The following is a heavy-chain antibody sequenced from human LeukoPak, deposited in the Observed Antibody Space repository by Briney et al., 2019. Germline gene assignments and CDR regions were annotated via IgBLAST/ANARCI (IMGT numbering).Heavy chain of an antibody. CDR2: ISYDGSNK. CDR3: ARGGVGGRSCLDY. D-gene: IGHD2-15*01. Sequence: PGGSLRLSCAASGFTLSSYAMHRVRQAPGKGLEWVAVISYDGSNKYYADSVKGRFTISRDNSKNTLYLQMNSLSAEDTAVYYCARGGVGGRSCLDYWGQGTLVTVSS. V-gene: IGHV3-30*04. CDR1: GFTLSSYA. J-gene: IGHJ4*02.